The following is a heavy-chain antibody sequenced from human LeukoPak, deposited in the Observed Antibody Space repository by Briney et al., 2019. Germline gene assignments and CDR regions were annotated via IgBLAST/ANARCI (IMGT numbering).Heavy chain of an antibody. CDR2: IVPIFGTA. CDR3: ARVEIGFDY. V-gene: IGHV1-69*13. CDR1: GGTFTIYA. J-gene: IGHJ4*02. D-gene: IGHD2/OR15-2a*01. Sequence: GASVKVSCTASGGTFTIYAISWVRQSPGQGLEWMGGIVPIFGTANYAQNFQCRVTITADESTGTAYMELSSLRSEDTAVYYRARVEIGFDYWGQGTLVTVSS.